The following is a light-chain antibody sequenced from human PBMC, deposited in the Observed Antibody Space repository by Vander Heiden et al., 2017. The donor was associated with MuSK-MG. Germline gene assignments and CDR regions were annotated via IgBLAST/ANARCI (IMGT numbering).Light chain of an antibody. J-gene: IGKJ4*01. Sequence: DMQMTQSPSSLSASVGDRVTITCRASQGINNYLAWYQQKPGKVPILLIFAASTLQSGVPSRFSGGGSGTDFTLTISSLQPEDVATYYCQKDNSALLTFGGGTKVEIK. V-gene: IGKV1-27*01. CDR2: AAS. CDR3: QKDNSALLT. CDR1: QGINNY.